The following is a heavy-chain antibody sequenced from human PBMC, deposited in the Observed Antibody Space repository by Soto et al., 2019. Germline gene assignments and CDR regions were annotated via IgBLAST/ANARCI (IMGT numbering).Heavy chain of an antibody. V-gene: IGHV3-30*18. D-gene: IGHD1-1*01. Sequence: ALRLSGAASVFTVSSYGMHWVHQAPGKGLEWVAVISYDGSKKYYADSVKGRFTVSRDNSKNTLYLQMNSLKVEDTAVYYCAKDWYNYGEFDYWGQGTLVTVSS. CDR1: VFTVSSYG. CDR2: ISYDGSKK. CDR3: AKDWYNYGEFDY. J-gene: IGHJ4*02.